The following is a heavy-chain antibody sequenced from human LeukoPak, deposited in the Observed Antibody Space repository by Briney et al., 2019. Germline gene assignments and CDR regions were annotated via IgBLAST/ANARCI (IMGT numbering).Heavy chain of an antibody. CDR3: ARNVAAAGYGNWFDP. D-gene: IGHD6-13*01. V-gene: IGHV3-30*04. Sequence: GGSLRLSCAASGFTFSSYAMHWVRQAPGKGLEWVAVISYDGSNKYYADSVKGRSTISRDNSKNTLYLQMNSLRAEDTAVYYCARNVAAAGYGNWFDPWGQGALVTVSS. CDR2: ISYDGSNK. J-gene: IGHJ5*02. CDR1: GFTFSSYA.